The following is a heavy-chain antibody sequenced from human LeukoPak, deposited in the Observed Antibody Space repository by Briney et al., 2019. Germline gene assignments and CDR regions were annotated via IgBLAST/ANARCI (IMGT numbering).Heavy chain of an antibody. CDR1: GGAISSYY. J-gene: IGHJ4*02. CDR2: INYSGSS. Sequence: SETLSLTCAVSGGAISSYYWSWIRQPPGKGLEWIGYINYSGSSNHNPSLKSRVTISVDTSKNQFSLKLSSVTAADTAVYYCARHSSMVRGVIFDYWGQGTLVTVSS. CDR3: ARHSSMVRGVIFDY. V-gene: IGHV4-59*01. D-gene: IGHD3-10*01.